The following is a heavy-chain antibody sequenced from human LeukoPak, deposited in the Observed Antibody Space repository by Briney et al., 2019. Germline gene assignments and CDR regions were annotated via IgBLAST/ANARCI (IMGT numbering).Heavy chain of an antibody. CDR3: ARARSCTGGKCFRSFDY. V-gene: IGHV4-30-4*08. J-gene: IGHJ4*02. D-gene: IGHD2-8*02. CDR1: GGSISSGDYY. Sequence: SETLSLTCTVSGGSISSGDYYWSWIRQPPGKGLEWIGYINYSGTTYYNPSLKSRITISVDTSKSQFSLRLTSVTAADTAVYYCARARSCTGGKCFRSFDYWGQGTLVTVSS. CDR2: INYSGTT.